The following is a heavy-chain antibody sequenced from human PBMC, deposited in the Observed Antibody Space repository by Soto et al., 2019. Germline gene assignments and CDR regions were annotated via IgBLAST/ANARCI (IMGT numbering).Heavy chain of an antibody. CDR2: ISSSSCTI. J-gene: IGHJ3*01. D-gene: IGHD3-22*01. CDR3: ARDQLYYNDISGRPLNAFDV. CDR1: GFSFSSYT. Sequence: GVSLRLSCAASGFSFSSYTMIGVLPSPVEVLDCVSYISSSSCTIYNADSVKGRFTISRDNAKNSLYLQMNSLRAEDTAVYYCARDQLYYNDISGRPLNAFDVWGQGTMVTVSS. V-gene: IGHV3-48*01.